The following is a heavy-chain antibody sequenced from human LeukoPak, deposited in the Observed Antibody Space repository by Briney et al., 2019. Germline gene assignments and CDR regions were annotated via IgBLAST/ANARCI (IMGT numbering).Heavy chain of an antibody. CDR3: ARVEGLGGRKIDY. J-gene: IGHJ4*02. Sequence: GGTLRLSCAASGFTFSSYGMSWVRQAPGKGLEWVSAVSGSGGSTYYADSVKGRFTISRDNSKNTLYLQMNSLRAEDTAVYYCARVEGLGGRKIDYWGQGTLVTVSS. CDR1: GFTFSSYG. CDR2: VSGSGGST. D-gene: IGHD1-14*01. V-gene: IGHV3-23*01.